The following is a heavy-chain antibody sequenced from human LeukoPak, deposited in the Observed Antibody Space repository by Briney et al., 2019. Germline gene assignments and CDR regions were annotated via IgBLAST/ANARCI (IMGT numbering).Heavy chain of an antibody. Sequence: ASVKVSCNASGYTFINFYMHWVRQAPGQGLEWMGRIHPSGGSTSYAQKFQGRVTITADKSTSTAYMELSSLRSEDTAVYYCAEGDNNPTQYFQHWGQGTLVTVSS. D-gene: IGHD1-14*01. J-gene: IGHJ1*01. CDR3: AEGDNNPTQYFQH. CDR2: IHPSGGST. CDR1: GYTFINFY. V-gene: IGHV1-46*01.